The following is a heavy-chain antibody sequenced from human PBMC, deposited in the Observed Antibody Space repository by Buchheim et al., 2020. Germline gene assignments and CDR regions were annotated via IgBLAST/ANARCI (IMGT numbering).Heavy chain of an antibody. Sequence: QVQLVESGGGVVQPGRSLRLSCAASGFTFSSYAMHWVRQAPGKGLEWVAVISYDGSNKYYADSVKGRFTISRDNSKNTLYLQMNSLRAEDTAAYYCARDPGIAAAGIDYWGQGTL. J-gene: IGHJ4*02. CDR3: ARDPGIAAAGIDY. D-gene: IGHD6-13*01. CDR1: GFTFSSYA. V-gene: IGHV3-30*04. CDR2: ISYDGSNK.